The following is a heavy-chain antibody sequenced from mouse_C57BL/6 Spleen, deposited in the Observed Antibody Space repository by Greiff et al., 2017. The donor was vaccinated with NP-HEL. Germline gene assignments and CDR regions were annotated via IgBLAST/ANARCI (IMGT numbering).Heavy chain of an antibody. CDR1: GFSLTSYG. J-gene: IGHJ4*01. D-gene: IGHD2-4*01. CDR2: IWSGGST. V-gene: IGHV2-2*01. Sequence: VHLVESGPGLVQPSQSLSITCTVSGFSLTSYGVHWVRQSPGKGLEWLGVIWSGGSTDYNAAFISRLSISKDNSKSQVFFKMNSLQADDTAIYCCARNWGDDYDPEGYAMDYWGQGTSVTVSS. CDR3: ARNWGDDYDPEGYAMDY.